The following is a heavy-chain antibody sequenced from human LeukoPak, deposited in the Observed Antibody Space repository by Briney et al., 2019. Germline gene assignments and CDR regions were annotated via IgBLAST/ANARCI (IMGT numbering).Heavy chain of an antibody. J-gene: IGHJ4*02. CDR3: TTISGIMITFGGVIGETYYFDY. D-gene: IGHD3-16*02. CDR2: IKSKTDGGTT. CDR1: GFTFSNAW. V-gene: IGHV3-15*01. Sequence: GGSLRLSCAASGFTFSNAWMSWVRQAPGKGLEWVGRIKSKTDGGTTDYAAPVKGRFTISRDDSKNTLYLQMNSLKTEDTAVYYRTTISGIMITFGGVIGETYYFDYWGQGTLVTVSS.